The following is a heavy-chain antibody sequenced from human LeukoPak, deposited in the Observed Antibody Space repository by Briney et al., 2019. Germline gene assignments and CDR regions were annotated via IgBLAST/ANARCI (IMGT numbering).Heavy chain of an antibody. V-gene: IGHV3-30*02. CDR2: IRSDGSVK. J-gene: IGHJ4*02. CDR3: AKDSYDGSNWYIDF. D-gene: IGHD6-13*01. Sequence: GGSLRLSCAASGFTFSSNGMHWVRQAPGKGLERVSFIRSDGSVKYYADSVKGRFTISRDNSKNTLYLQLNSLRAEDTAVYYCAKDSYDGSNWYIDFRGQGTLVTVSS. CDR1: GFTFSSNG.